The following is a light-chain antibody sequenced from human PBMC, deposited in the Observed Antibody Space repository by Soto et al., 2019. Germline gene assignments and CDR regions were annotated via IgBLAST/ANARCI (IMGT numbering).Light chain of an antibody. CDR1: QSIATSQ. J-gene: IGKJ1*01. CDR2: GAS. Sequence: EIVLTQSPGTLSLSPGERATLFCRASQSIATSQLAWYQQKPGQAPRLLIGASTRATGIPDRFSDSGSGTDFTLTISRLEPEDFAVYYCQRFAASPRTFGQGTKVDIK. V-gene: IGKV3-20*01. CDR3: QRFAASPRT.